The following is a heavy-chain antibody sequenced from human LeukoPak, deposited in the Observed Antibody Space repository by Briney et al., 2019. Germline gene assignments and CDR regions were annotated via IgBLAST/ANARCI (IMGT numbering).Heavy chain of an antibody. J-gene: IGHJ4*02. CDR2: IYYSGST. V-gene: IGHV4-59*08. CDR3: ARRSYEPPEFYYFDY. Sequence: SETLSLTCTVSGGSISSYYWSWIRQPPGKGLEWIGYIYYSGSTNYNPSLKSRVTISVDTSKNQFSLKLSSVTAADTAVYYCARRSYEPPEFYYFDYWGQGTLVTVSS. CDR1: GGSISSYY. D-gene: IGHD5-12*01.